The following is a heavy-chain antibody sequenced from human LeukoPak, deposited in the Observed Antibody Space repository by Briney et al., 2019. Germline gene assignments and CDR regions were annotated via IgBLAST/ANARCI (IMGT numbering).Heavy chain of an antibody. V-gene: IGHV3-48*01. CDR2: IRSSSSTI. J-gene: IGHJ3*02. CDR3: ARAKRNGFDI. Sequence: GGSLRLSCEASGFTFSNYSMNWVRQAPGKGLEWVSYIRSSSSTIYYADSVKGRYTISRDNAKNSLYLQMNSLRAEDTAVYYCARAKRNGFDIWGQGTMVTVSS. CDR1: GFTFSNYS.